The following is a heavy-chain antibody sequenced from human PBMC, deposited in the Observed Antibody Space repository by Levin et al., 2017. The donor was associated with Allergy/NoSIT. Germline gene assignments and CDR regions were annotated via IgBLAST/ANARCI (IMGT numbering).Heavy chain of an antibody. Sequence: GESLKISCAASGFTFSSYGMHWVRQAPGKGLEWVAVISYDGSNKYYADSVKGRFTISRDKSKNKLYLQMNSLRGEDTAVYYCAKDLGKVPRPQWLQLIGLENWGQGTLVTVSS. V-gene: IGHV3-30*18. D-gene: IGHD5-24*01. CDR3: AKDLGKVPRPQWLQLIGLEN. CDR2: ISYDGSNK. J-gene: IGHJ4*02. CDR1: GFTFSSYG.